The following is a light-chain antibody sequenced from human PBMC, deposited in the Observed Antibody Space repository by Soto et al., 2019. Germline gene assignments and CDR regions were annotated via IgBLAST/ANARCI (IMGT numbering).Light chain of an antibody. CDR2: GAS. CDR1: QSVSSSY. Sequence: EIVLTQSPGTLSLSPGERATLSCRASQSVSSSYLAWYQQKPGQAPRLLIYGASSRATGIPDRFSGSGSGTDFTLTISRLEPEDFAVYYCQQYGRSPPYTFGQGPKLEIK. V-gene: IGKV3-20*01. J-gene: IGKJ2*01. CDR3: QQYGRSPPYT.